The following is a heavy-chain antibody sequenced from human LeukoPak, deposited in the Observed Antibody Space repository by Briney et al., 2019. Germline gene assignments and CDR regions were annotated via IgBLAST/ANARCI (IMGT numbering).Heavy chain of an antibody. Sequence: PGRSLRLSCAASGFTFDDYAMHWVRQAPGKGLEWVSGISWNSGSIGYADSVKGRFTISRDNAKNSLYLQMNSLRAEDTAVYYCARDDILTGPFDYWGQGTLVTVSS. CDR1: GFTFDDYA. D-gene: IGHD3-9*01. CDR2: ISWNSGSI. J-gene: IGHJ4*02. V-gene: IGHV3-9*01. CDR3: ARDDILTGPFDY.